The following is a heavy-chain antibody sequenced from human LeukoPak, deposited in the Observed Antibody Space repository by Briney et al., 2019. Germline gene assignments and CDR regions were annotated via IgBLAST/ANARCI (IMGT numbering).Heavy chain of an antibody. Sequence: ASVKVSCKASGGTFSSNAISWVRQAPGQGLEWMGRIIPILGIANYAQKFQGRVTITADKSTSTAYMELSSLRSEDTAVYYCARGGGSYVFFDYWGQGTLVTVSS. CDR1: GGTFSSNA. CDR3: ARGGGSYVFFDY. V-gene: IGHV1-69*04. D-gene: IGHD1-26*01. J-gene: IGHJ4*02. CDR2: IIPILGIA.